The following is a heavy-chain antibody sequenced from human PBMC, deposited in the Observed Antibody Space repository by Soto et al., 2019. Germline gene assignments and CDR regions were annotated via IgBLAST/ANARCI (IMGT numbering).Heavy chain of an antibody. CDR1: GFIFSSYG. J-gene: IGHJ4*02. Sequence: EVQLLESGGGLVQPGGSLRLSCAASGFIFSSYGMSWVRQAPGKGPAWVSGISGSGGTKYYADSVKGRFTISRDNSKNILYLQMNSLRAEDTAIYYCAKDTILRLGDLSFDAFDSWGQGTLVTVSS. V-gene: IGHV3-23*01. D-gene: IGHD3-16*02. CDR2: ISGSGGTK. CDR3: AKDTILRLGDLSFDAFDS.